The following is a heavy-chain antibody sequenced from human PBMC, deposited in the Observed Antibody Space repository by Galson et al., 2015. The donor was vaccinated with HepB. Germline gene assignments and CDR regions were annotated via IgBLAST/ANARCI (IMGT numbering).Heavy chain of an antibody. CDR2: FHPEEAET. V-gene: IGHV1-24*01. D-gene: IGHD3-3*01. CDR3: ANAGGDFWSGFES. Sequence: SVKVSCKVSGYSLTDLSIQWVRQAPGQGLEWMGGFHPEEAETFYARKFQGRVTMTEDTSTDTAYMELNSLKSEDTAIYYCANAGGDFWSGFESWGQGTLVTVSS. CDR1: GYSLTDLS. J-gene: IGHJ4*02.